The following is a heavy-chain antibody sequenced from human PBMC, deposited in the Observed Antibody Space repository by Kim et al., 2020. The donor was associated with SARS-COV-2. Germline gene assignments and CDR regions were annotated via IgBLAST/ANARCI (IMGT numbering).Heavy chain of an antibody. V-gene: IGHV1-8*01. CDR2: MNPNSGNT. Sequence: ASVKVSCKASGYTFTSYDINWVRQATGQGLEWMGWMNPNSGNTGYAQKFQGRVTMTRNTSISTAYMELSSLRSEDTDVYYCARGGWGTMVRGVSLYYGMDVWGQGTTVTVSS. D-gene: IGHD3-10*01. J-gene: IGHJ6*02. CDR1: GYTFTSYD. CDR3: ARGGWGTMVRGVSLYYGMDV.